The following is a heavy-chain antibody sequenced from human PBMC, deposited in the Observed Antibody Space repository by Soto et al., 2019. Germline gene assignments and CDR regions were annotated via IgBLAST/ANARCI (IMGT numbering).Heavy chain of an antibody. J-gene: IGHJ4*02. D-gene: IGHD1-26*01. V-gene: IGHV1-18*01. Sequence: ASVKVSCKASGYTFTSYGISWVRQAPGQGLEWMGWISAYNGNTNYAQKLQGRVTMTTDTSTSAAYMELRSLRSDDTAVYYCARFGGIVGDTEAFDYWGQGTLVTVSS. CDR3: ARFGGIVGDTEAFDY. CDR2: ISAYNGNT. CDR1: GYTFTSYG.